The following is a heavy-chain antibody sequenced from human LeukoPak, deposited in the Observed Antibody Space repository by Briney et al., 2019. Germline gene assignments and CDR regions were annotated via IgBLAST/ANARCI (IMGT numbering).Heavy chain of an antibody. CDR1: GFTFSSYG. J-gene: IGHJ3*02. V-gene: IGHV3-33*01. D-gene: IGHD4-23*01. CDR3: ASSDYGGAFVAFDI. CDR2: IWYDGSNK. Sequence: PGGSLRLSCAASGFTFSSYGMRWVRQAPGKGLEWVAVIWYDGSNKYYADSVKGRFTISRDNSKNTLYLQMNSLRAEDTAVYYCASSDYGGAFVAFDIWGQGAMVTVSS.